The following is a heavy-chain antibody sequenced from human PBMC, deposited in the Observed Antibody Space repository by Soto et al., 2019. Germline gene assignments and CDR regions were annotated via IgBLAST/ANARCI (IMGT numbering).Heavy chain of an antibody. J-gene: IGHJ4*02. CDR1: GGSISSGGYY. CDR3: ARDKLTGIFDY. D-gene: IGHD2-8*02. Sequence: PSETLSLTCTVSGGSISSGGYYWSWIRQHPGKGLEWIGYIYYSGSTYYNPSLKSRVTISVDTSKNQFSLKLSSVTAADTAVYYCARDKLTGIFDYWGQGTLVTVYS. V-gene: IGHV4-31*03. CDR2: IYYSGST.